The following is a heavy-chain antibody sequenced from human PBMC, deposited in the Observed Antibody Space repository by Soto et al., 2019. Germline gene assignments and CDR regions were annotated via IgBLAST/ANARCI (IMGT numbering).Heavy chain of an antibody. Sequence: SETPSLTCTVSGDSISNYYWTLIRQPPGKGLEWIGCFYNSGNTNYNPSLKSRVTISVATSNNQFSLRVNSVTAADTAVYYCASTKKWQAFDYWGRGALVTVS. CDR2: FYNSGNT. J-gene: IGHJ4*02. D-gene: IGHD2-2*01. V-gene: IGHV4-59*01. CDR1: GDSISNYY. CDR3: ASTKKWQAFDY.